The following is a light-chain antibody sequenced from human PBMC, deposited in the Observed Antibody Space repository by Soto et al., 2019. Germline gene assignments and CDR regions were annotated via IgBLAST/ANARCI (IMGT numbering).Light chain of an antibody. CDR1: QSVGND. CDR2: SAS. V-gene: IGKV3-11*01. CDR3: QQRSNWPPT. J-gene: IGKJ4*01. Sequence: EIVLTQSPATLSLSPGERATLSCRASQSVGNDLVWYHQKRGQAPRLLIYSASNRATGIPARFSGSGSGTDFTLTISSLEPEDFAAYYCQQRSNWPPTFGGGTQVEIK.